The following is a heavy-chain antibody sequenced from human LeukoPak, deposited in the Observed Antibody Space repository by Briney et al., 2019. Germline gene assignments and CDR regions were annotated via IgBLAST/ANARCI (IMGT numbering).Heavy chain of an antibody. V-gene: IGHV3-23*01. D-gene: IGHD2-8*01. J-gene: IGHJ6*03. CDR1: RFTFSSYA. CDR2: FSGSGGTT. Sequence: GGSLRLSCAASRFTFSSYAMNWVRQAPGRGLEWVSGFSGSGGTTYYADSVKGRFTISRDNSKNTLYLQMNSLRAEDTAVYYCANGNRCTSPNCLGYYYFYMDVWGKGTTVTVSS. CDR3: ANGNRCTSPNCLGYYYFYMDV.